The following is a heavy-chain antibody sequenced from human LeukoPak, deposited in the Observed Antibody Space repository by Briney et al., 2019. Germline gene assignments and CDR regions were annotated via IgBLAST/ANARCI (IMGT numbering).Heavy chain of an antibody. CDR2: ISSGGST. D-gene: IGHD6-13*01. CDR3: ARVTGVWTFDY. CDR1: GFTFSSYA. V-gene: IGHV3-66*01. J-gene: IGHJ4*02. Sequence: GGSLRLSCAASGFTFSSYAMSWVRQAPGKGLEWVSIISSGGSTDYADSVKGRFTISRDSSKNTLYLQMNSLRAEDTAVYYCARVTGVWTFDYWGQGTLVSVPS.